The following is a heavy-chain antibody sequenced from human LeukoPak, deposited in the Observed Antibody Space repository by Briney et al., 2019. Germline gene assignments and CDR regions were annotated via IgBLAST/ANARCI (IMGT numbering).Heavy chain of an antibody. CDR3: ARDLLRGSYYTPDY. CDR1: GYSFTDYY. V-gene: IGHV1-46*01. D-gene: IGHD1-26*01. CDR2: INPAVGAT. J-gene: IGHJ4*02. Sequence: GASVNVSCKASGYSFTDYYVHWVRQAPGQGLEWMAIINPAVGATIYAQKFQGRVTVTGDSSTSIVYLELSGLRSDDTAGYYCARDLLRGSYYTPDYWGQGTLVTVSS.